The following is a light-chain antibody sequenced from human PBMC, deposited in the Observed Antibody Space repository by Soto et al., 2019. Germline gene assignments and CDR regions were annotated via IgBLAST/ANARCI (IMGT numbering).Light chain of an antibody. V-gene: IGKV2-30*02. CDR3: MQGTHWPWT. Sequence: DVVMTQSPLSLPVTLGQPASISCRSSQSLIHSDGNTYLNWFQQRPGQSPRRLIYEVSDRDSGVLDRFGGSGSGTDFTLKISRVEAEDVGVYYCMQGTHWPWTVGQGTEVEIQ. J-gene: IGKJ1*01. CDR2: EVS. CDR1: QSLIHSDGNTY.